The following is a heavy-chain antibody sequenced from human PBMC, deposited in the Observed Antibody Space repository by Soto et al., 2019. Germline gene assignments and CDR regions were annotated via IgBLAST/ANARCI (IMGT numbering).Heavy chain of an antibody. D-gene: IGHD3-3*01. J-gene: IGHJ6*02. CDR2: ISGSGGST. CDR1: GFTFSSYA. CDR3: WGIRFLEWHHHGMDV. Sequence: GGSLRLSCAASGFTFSSYAMSWVRQAPGKGLEWVSAISGSGGSTYYADSVKGRFTISRDNSKNTLYLQMNSLRAEDTAVYYCWGIRFLEWHHHGMDVWGQGTTVTVS. V-gene: IGHV3-23*01.